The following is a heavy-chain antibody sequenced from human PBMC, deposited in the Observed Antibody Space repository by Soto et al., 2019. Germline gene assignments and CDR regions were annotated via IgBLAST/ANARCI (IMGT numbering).Heavy chain of an antibody. D-gene: IGHD3-10*01. CDR3: ARESDVNMIRGGHRPHAFDI. V-gene: IGHV4-31*03. CDR2: IYYTGTT. Sequence: TLSLTCTVSGGSISSGGYYWGWIRQHPGKGLEWIAYIYYTGTTYYNPSLQSRLTISVDTSDKQFSLELSSVTAADTAVYYCARESDVNMIRGGHRPHAFDIWGQGTMATVSS. CDR1: GGSISSGGYY. J-gene: IGHJ3*02.